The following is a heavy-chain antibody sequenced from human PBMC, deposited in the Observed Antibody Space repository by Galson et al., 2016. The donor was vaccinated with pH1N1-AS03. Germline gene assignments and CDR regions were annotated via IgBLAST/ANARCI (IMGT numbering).Heavy chain of an antibody. CDR3: ASSPDYSDTSVYYGTAY. J-gene: IGHJ4*02. CDR1: GGTFSSYA. D-gene: IGHD3-22*01. CDR2: LIPIFHTP. Sequence: SVKVSCKASGGTFSSYAFTWVRQAPGQGLEWVGGLIPIFHTPNYAQKFQGRVTIIADKSTSTAYTELRSLTSEDTAVYYCASSPDYSDTSVYYGTAYWGQGTLVTVSS. V-gene: IGHV1-69*06.